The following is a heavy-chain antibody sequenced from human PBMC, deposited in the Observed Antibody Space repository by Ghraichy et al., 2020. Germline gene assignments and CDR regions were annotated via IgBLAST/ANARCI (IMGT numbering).Heavy chain of an antibody. CDR3: ARHAARITIFGVVQLYYFDY. CDR1: GGSISSSSYY. CDR2: IYYSGST. Sequence: SETLSLTCTVSGGSISSSSYYWGWIRQPPGKGLEWIGSIYYSGSTYYNPSLKSRVTISVDTSKNQFSLKLSSVTAADTAVYYCARHAARITIFGVVQLYYFDYWGQGTLVTVSS. J-gene: IGHJ4*02. V-gene: IGHV4-39*01. D-gene: IGHD3-3*01.